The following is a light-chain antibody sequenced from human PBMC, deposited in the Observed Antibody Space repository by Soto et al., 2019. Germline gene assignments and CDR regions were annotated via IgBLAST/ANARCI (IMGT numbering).Light chain of an antibody. V-gene: IGKV3-11*01. CDR3: QQRSNWPRGT. Sequence: EIVLTQSPATLSLSPGERATLSCRASQTVSSSLAWYQQKPGQAPRLLIYEASNRATGIPARFSGSGSGADFTLTISSLEPEDFALYYCQQRSNWPRGTFGQGTKLEIK. J-gene: IGKJ2*01. CDR2: EAS. CDR1: QTVSSS.